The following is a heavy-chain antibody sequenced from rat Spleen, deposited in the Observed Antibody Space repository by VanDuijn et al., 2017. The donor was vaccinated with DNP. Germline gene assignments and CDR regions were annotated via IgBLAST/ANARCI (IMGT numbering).Heavy chain of an antibody. V-gene: IGHV3-1*01. Sequence: EVQLQESGPGLVKPSQSLSLTCSVTGYSITSSYRWNWIRKFPGNKLEWIGHISYSGSTSYKPSLKSRMSITRDTSKNQFLLQLNSVTSEDTATYYCARYVRVYNNYFDYWGQGVMVTVSS. CDR2: ISYSGST. D-gene: IGHD1-10*01. CDR3: ARYVRVYNNYFDY. J-gene: IGHJ2*01. CDR1: GYSITSSY.